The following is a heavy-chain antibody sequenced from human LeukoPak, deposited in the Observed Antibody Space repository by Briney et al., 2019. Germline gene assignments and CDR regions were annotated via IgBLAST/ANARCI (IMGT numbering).Heavy chain of an antibody. CDR1: GYTFTGYY. CDR2: INPNSGGT. J-gene: IGHJ4*02. Sequence: ASVKASCKASGYTFTGYYMHWVRQAPGQGLEWMGWINPNSGGTNYAQKFQGRVTMTRDTSISTAYMELSRLRSDDTAVYYCARSTRGQLGRNNDYWGQGTLVTVSS. CDR3: ARSTRGQLGRNNDY. V-gene: IGHV1-2*02. D-gene: IGHD6-13*01.